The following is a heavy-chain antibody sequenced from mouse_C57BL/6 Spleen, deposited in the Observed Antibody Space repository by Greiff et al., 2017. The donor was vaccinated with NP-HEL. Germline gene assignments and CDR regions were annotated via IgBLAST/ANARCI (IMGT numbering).Heavy chain of an antibody. CDR1: GFSLTSYG. Sequence: VMLVESGPGLVAPSQSLSITCTVSGFSLTSYGVHWVRQPPGKGLEWLVVIWSDGSTTYNSALKSRLSISTDNSKSQVFLKMNSLQTDDTAMYYCARPDSSCPWFAYWGQGTLVTVSA. V-gene: IGHV2-6*03. J-gene: IGHJ3*01. D-gene: IGHD3-2*02. CDR2: IWSDGST. CDR3: ARPDSSCPWFAY.